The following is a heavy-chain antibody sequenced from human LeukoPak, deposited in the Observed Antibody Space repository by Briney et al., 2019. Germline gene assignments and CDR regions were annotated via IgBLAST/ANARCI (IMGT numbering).Heavy chain of an antibody. CDR1: GYSISSGYY. CDR3: ASAVTVTTFGY. J-gene: IGHJ4*02. V-gene: IGHV4-38-2*02. CDR2: TYHSGST. Sequence: KPSETLSLTCTVSGYSISSGYYWGWIRQPPGKGLEWIGMTYHSGSTYYNPSPKSRVTISVDTSKNQFSLKLSSVTAADTAVFYCASAVTVTTFGYWGQGTLVTVSS. D-gene: IGHD4-11*01.